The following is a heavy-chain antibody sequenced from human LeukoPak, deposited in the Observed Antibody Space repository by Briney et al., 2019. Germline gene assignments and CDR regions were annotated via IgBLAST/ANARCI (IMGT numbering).Heavy chain of an antibody. CDR3: ARHYYASGSYYNDY. CDR2: VYPGDSDT. V-gene: IGHV5-51*01. Sequence: HGESLKISCKGSGYSFSSYWIGWVRQMPGKGLEWMGIVYPGDSDTRYSPSFQGQVTISADKSISTAYLQWSSLKASDTAMYYCARHYYASGSYYNDYWGQGTLVTVSS. CDR1: GYSFSSYW. D-gene: IGHD3-10*01. J-gene: IGHJ4*02.